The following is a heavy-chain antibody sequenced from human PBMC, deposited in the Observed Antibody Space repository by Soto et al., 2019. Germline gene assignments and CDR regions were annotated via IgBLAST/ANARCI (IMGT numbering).Heavy chain of an antibody. J-gene: IGHJ4*02. Sequence: QVQLVQSGAAVRKPGASVKVSCKPSGYTFNTYYLHWLRQAPGQALEWMGVIHPSGGGTTYAQKCLGRVTVTRDTSTTTGFMELSSLRSDATAVYYCARGGHIAVVTASFDNWGQGTLVTVSS. V-gene: IGHV1-46*02. CDR3: ARGGHIAVVTASFDN. CDR1: GYTFNTYY. D-gene: IGHD2-21*02. CDR2: IHPSGGGT.